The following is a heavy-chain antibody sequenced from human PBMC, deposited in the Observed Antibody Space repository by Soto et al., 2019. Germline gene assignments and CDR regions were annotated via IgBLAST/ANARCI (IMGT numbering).Heavy chain of an antibody. Sequence: EVQLVESGGDLVQPGGSLRLSCAASGFTFTGHWMHWVRQVPGKGLVWVARINTEGDSTNYADSVKGRFTISRDSAKNTVYLQMNGLGVDDTSVYFCEREAGYCSTTSCYRRAFDTWGQGTMVTVSS. CDR2: INTEGDST. CDR3: EREAGYCSTTSCYRRAFDT. J-gene: IGHJ3*02. V-gene: IGHV3-74*01. CDR1: GFTFTGHW. D-gene: IGHD2-2*01.